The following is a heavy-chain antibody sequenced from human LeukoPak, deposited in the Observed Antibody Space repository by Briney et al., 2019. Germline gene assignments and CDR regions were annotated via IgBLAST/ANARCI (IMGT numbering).Heavy chain of an antibody. D-gene: IGHD6-6*01. CDR1: GFTFSSYS. Sequence: GGSLRLSCAASGFTFSSYSMNWVRQAPGKGLVWVSRISTDGSSTNSADSVKGRLTISRDNAKNTLYLQMNSLRAEDTAVYYCVREYSSSSGRAFDVWGQGTMVTVSP. CDR2: ISTDGSST. J-gene: IGHJ3*01. V-gene: IGHV3-74*01. CDR3: VREYSSSSGRAFDV.